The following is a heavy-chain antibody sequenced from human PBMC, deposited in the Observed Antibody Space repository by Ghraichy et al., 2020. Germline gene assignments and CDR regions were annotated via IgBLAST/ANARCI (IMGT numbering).Heavy chain of an antibody. V-gene: IGHV3-23*01. D-gene: IGHD6-13*01. Sequence: GGSLRLSCAASGFTFSSYAMSWVRQAPGKGLEWVSTISGSGGSTYYADSVKGRFTISRDNSKNTLYLQMNSLGAEDTALYYCAKSFLPPYSSWYYGLDVWGLGTTVTVSS. J-gene: IGHJ6*02. CDR3: AKSFLPPYSSWYYGLDV. CDR2: ISGSGGST. CDR1: GFTFSSYA.